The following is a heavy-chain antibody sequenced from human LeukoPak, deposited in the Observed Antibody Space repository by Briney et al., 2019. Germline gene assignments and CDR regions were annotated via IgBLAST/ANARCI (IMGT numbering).Heavy chain of an antibody. Sequence: GGSLRLSCAASGFTFSSYWMSWVRQAPGKGLEWVAFIRYDGSNKYYADSVKGRFTISRDNSKNTLYLQMNSLRAEDTAVYYCAKGDQWLARAAEYFQHWGQGTLVTVSS. V-gene: IGHV3-30*02. CDR1: GFTFSSYW. CDR2: IRYDGSNK. J-gene: IGHJ1*01. D-gene: IGHD6-19*01. CDR3: AKGDQWLARAAEYFQH.